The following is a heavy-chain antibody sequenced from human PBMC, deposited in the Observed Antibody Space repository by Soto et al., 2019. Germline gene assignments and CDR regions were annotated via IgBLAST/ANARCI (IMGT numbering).Heavy chain of an antibody. CDR2: IIPFANIA. CDR1: GGSFNSYT. CDR3: TRDKAVMNAAINMAY. V-gene: IGHV1-69*08. D-gene: IGHD3-10*01. Sequence: QVQLVQSGAEVKKPGSSVRVSCKASGGSFNSYTFNWVRQAPGQGLEWMGRIIPFANIANYAQAFEDRVTXXADSSAPTVYMELRSLTSDDTAVYYCTRDKAVMNAAINMAYWGQGTLVAVSS. J-gene: IGHJ4*01.